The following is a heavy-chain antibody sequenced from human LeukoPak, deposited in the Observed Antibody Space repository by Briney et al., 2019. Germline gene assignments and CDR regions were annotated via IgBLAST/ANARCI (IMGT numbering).Heavy chain of an antibody. CDR2: IYYSGST. Sequence: PSETLSLTCTVSGGSISSGGYYWSWIRQHPGKGLEWIGYIYYSGSTYYNPSLKSRVTISVDTSKNQFSLKLSSVTAADTAVYYCARVGGVAGTTLFYYYYGMDVWGQGTTVTVSS. D-gene: IGHD6-19*01. J-gene: IGHJ6*02. CDR3: ARVGGVAGTTLFYYYYGMDV. CDR1: GGSISSGGYY. V-gene: IGHV4-31*03.